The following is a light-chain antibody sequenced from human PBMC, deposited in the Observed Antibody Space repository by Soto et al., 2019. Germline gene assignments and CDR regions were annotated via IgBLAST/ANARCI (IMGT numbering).Light chain of an antibody. CDR3: SSYTNPNTLV. J-gene: IGLJ2*01. CDR2: DVT. Sequence: QPVLTQPASVSGSPGQSITISCTGTTSDVGGYNHVSWYQQHPGKAPKLMIYDVTNRPSGVSNRFSGSKSGNTASLTISGLQAEDEADYYCSSYTNPNTLVFGGGTKLTVL. V-gene: IGLV2-14*03. CDR1: TSDVGGYNH.